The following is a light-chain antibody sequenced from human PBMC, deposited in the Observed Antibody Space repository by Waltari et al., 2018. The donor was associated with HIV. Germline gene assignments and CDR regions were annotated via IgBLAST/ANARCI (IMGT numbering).Light chain of an antibody. J-gene: IGKJ1*01. CDR2: DAS. CDR1: QSVSSN. V-gene: IGKV3-15*01. Sequence: EIEMTQSPATLSVSPGERATLSCRASQSVSSNLAWYQQKFGQAPRLLIYDASTRATGIPARFSGSVSRTEFTLTISSLQSEDFAAYYCQQYNSWPRTFGQGTMVEIK. CDR3: QQYNSWPRT.